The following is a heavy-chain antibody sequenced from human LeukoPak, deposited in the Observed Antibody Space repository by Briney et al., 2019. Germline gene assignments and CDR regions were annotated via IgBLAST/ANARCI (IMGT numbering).Heavy chain of an antibody. CDR3: ANPYGSGSVDAFDI. D-gene: IGHD3-10*01. CDR1: GYSFTSYL. V-gene: IGHV5-51*01. CDR2: IDPGDSDN. J-gene: IGHJ3*02. Sequence: GESLKISCKGSGYSFTSYLIGWVRHMPGRGVEWMGIIDPGDSDNSYSPSFQGQATISADKSISTASLQWSSLKASDAAMYYCANPYGSGSVDAFDIWGQGTMVTVSS.